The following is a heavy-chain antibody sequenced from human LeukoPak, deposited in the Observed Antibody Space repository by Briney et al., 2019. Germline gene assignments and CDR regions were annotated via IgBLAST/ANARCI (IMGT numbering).Heavy chain of an antibody. CDR3: ATWGDTTAEYFQR. CDR1: GFTFSSYS. Sequence: AGGSLRLSCAASGFTFSSYSMNWVRQAPGKGLEWVSYISSSSSTIYYADSVKGRFTISRDNAKNSLYLQMNSLRAEDTAVYYCATWGDTTAEYFQRWGQGTLVTVSS. CDR2: ISSSSSTI. V-gene: IGHV3-48*01. D-gene: IGHD2-21*02. J-gene: IGHJ1*01.